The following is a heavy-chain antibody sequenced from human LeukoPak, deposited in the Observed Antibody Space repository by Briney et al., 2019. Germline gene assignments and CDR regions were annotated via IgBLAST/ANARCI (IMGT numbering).Heavy chain of an antibody. CDR3: ARDRYYYDSSGYPFDY. D-gene: IGHD3-22*01. CDR1: GGSISSYY. J-gene: IGHJ4*02. CDR2: IHTSVST. Sequence: SETLSLTCTVSGGSISSYYWSWIRQPAGEGLEWIWRIHTSVSTNYITSLKSLVTMSVDTSKNQFSLKLSSVTAADTDVYYCARDRYYYDSSGYPFDYWGQGTLVTVSS. V-gene: IGHV4-4*07.